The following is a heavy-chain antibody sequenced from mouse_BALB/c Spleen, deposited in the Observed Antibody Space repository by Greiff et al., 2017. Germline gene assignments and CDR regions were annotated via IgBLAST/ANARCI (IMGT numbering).Heavy chain of an antibody. CDR1: GFTFSSFG. D-gene: IGHD2-3*01. V-gene: IGHV5-17*02. CDR2: ISSGSSTI. CDR3: AREEGYDGLFAY. J-gene: IGHJ3*01. Sequence: DVQLVESGGGLVQPGGSRKLSCAASGFTFSSFGMHWVRQAPEKGLEWVAYISSGSSTIYYADTVKGRFTISRDNPKNTLFLQMTSLRSEDTAMYYCAREEGYDGLFAYWGQGTLVTVSA.